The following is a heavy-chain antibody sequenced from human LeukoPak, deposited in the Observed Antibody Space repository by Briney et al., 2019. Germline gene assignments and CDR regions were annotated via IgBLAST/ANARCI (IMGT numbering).Heavy chain of an antibody. CDR2: INPNTAGT. V-gene: IGHV1-2*02. J-gene: IGHJ3*02. CDR3: ARDYSNHDAFDI. CDR1: GYTFTGYY. Sequence: ASVKVSCKASGYTFTGYYIHWVRQAPGQGPEWMGWINPNTAGTNSAQKFQGRVTMTRDTSISTAYMELSRLRSDDTAVYYCARDYSNHDAFDIWGQGTLVTASS. D-gene: IGHD4-11*01.